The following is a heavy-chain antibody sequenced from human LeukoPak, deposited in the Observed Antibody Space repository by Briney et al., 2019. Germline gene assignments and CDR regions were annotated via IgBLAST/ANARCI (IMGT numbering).Heavy chain of an antibody. CDR3: ARWKLLDY. D-gene: IGHD2-15*01. Sequence: GGSLRLSCAASGFTFSSYAMHWVRQAPGKGLEWVAVISYDGSNKYYADSVKGRFTISRDNSKNTLYLQMNSLRAEDTAVYYCARWKLLDYWGQGTLSPSPQ. CDR1: GFTFSSYA. CDR2: ISYDGSNK. J-gene: IGHJ4*02. V-gene: IGHV3-30*01.